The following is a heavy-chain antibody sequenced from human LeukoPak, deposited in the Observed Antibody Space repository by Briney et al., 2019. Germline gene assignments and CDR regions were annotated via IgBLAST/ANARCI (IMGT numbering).Heavy chain of an antibody. J-gene: IGHJ6*03. V-gene: IGHV4-4*07. CDR2: IYTSGST. D-gene: IGHD1-7*01. Sequence: SETLSLTCTVSGGSISSYYWNWIRQPAGKGLEWIGRIYTSGSTTYNPSLKSRVTMSVDTSKNQFSLKLSSVTAADTAVYYCARARTGTTGGSYYYYFKDVWGKGTTVTVSS. CDR1: GGSISSYY. CDR3: ARARTGTTGGSYYYYFKDV.